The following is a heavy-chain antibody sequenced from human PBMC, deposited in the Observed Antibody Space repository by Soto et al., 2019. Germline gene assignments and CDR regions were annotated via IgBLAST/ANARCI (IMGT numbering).Heavy chain of an antibody. Sequence: SETLSLTCAVSGGSISGSYYYWGWLRQSPGRGPEWIGSVFYTGFTSYNPSLESRVSVSVDTSKNQFSLKVSAVTAADTAVYYCASSHKGYNWNYFDHWGQGALVTVSS. J-gene: IGHJ4*02. CDR2: VFYTGFT. D-gene: IGHD1-20*01. CDR3: ASSHKGYNWNYFDH. CDR1: GGSISGSYYY. V-gene: IGHV4-39*01.